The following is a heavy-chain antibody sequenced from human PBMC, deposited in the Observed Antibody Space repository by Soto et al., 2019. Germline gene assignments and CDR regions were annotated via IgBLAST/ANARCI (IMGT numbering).Heavy chain of an antibody. Sequence: ASLKVSCKSSGYTFTGYYMHWVRHTPGQGLEWMGWINPNSGGTNYAQKFQGWVTMTRDTSISTAYMELSRLRSDDTAVYYCARDSRASYDILTGYYPQVWFESWGQGTLVTVSS. D-gene: IGHD3-9*01. CDR2: INPNSGGT. CDR1: GYTFTGYY. J-gene: IGHJ5*01. CDR3: ARDSRASYDILTGYYPQVWFES. V-gene: IGHV1-2*04.